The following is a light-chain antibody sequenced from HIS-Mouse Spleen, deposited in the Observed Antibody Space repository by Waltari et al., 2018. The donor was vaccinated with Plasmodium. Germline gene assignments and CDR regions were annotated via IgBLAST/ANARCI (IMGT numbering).Light chain of an antibody. V-gene: IGLV2-8*01. CDR3: SSYAGSNNLV. CDR1: SSAVGGYNY. J-gene: IGLJ2*01. Sequence: QSALTQPPSASGSPGQSVTISCTGTSSAVGGYNYVSWYQQHPGKAPKLMIYEVSKRPSGVPDRFSGSKSGNTASRTVSGLQAEDEADYYCSSYAGSNNLVFGGGTKLTVL. CDR2: EVS.